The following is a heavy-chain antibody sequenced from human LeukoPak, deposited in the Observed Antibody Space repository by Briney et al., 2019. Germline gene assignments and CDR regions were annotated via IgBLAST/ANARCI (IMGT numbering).Heavy chain of an antibody. CDR3: ARASPKQQLGFDY. V-gene: IGHV4-59*01. CDR2: IYYSGST. Sequence: SETLSLTCTVSGGSISSYYWSWIRQPPGKGLEWIGYIYYSGSTNYNPSLKSRVTISVDTSKNQFSLKLSSVTAADTAVYYCARASPKQQLGFDYWGQGTLVTVSS. D-gene: IGHD6-13*01. CDR1: GGSISSYY. J-gene: IGHJ4*02.